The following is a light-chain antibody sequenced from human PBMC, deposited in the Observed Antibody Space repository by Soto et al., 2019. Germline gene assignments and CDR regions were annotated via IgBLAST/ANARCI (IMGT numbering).Light chain of an antibody. Sequence: DIQLTQSPSFLSASVGDTVTSSCRASQALSNYLAWYQQKPGKAPDLLIYSASTLQSGVPSRFSGSGSGTEFTLTISSLQPDDFATYYCQHYNSYSEAFGQGTKVDIK. CDR1: QALSNY. CDR3: QHYNSYSEA. CDR2: SAS. J-gene: IGKJ1*01. V-gene: IGKV1-9*01.